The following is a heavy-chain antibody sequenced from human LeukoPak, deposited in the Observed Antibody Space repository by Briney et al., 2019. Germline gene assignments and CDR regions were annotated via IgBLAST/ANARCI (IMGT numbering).Heavy chain of an antibody. Sequence: SGGSLRLSCAASGFTFSSYSMNWVRQAPGKGLEWVSSISSGSSFIYYADSVKGRFTISRDNAKNSLYLQMNSLRAEDTAVYYCARDKEVGATTAFDIWGQGTMVTVSS. D-gene: IGHD1-26*01. CDR3: ARDKEVGATTAFDI. J-gene: IGHJ3*02. CDR1: GFTFSSYS. V-gene: IGHV3-21*01. CDR2: ISSGSSFI.